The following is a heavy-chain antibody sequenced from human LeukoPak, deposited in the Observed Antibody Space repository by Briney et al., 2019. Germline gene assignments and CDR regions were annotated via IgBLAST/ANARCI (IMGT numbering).Heavy chain of an antibody. CDR1: GYTFTGYY. J-gene: IGHJ3*02. CDR3: ARDRGYSGYGLDAFDI. Sequence: GASVKVSCKASGYTFTGYYMHWVRQAPGQGLEWMGWINPNSGGTNYAQKFQGWVTMTRDTSISTAYMELSRLRSDDTAVYYCARDRGYSGYGLDAFDIWGQGTTVTVSS. D-gene: IGHD5-12*01. V-gene: IGHV1-2*04. CDR2: INPNSGGT.